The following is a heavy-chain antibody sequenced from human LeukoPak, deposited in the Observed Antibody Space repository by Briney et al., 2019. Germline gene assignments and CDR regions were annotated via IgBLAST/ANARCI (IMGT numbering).Heavy chain of an antibody. D-gene: IGHD2-8*01. CDR1: GFTFSSYA. Sequence: GGSLRLSCAASGFTFSSYAMSWVRQAPGKGPEWVSAISDTGATTYDADSVKGRFTISRDNSRSTLYLQMNSLRAEDTALYYCAKDTSIGRYCTNGVCSPFDYWGQGTLVTVSS. V-gene: IGHV3-23*01. CDR3: AKDTSIGRYCTNGVCSPFDY. CDR2: ISDTGATT. J-gene: IGHJ4*02.